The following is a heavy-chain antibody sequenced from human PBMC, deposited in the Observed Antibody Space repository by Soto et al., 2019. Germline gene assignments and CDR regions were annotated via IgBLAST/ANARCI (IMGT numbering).Heavy chain of an antibody. CDR2: NSAYNGNP. V-gene: IGHV1-18*01. J-gene: IGHJ6*02. Sequence: QVQLVQSGAEVKKPGASVKVSCKASGYTFTSYGISWVRQAPGQGLEWMGWNSAYNGNPKYAQKLQGRVTLTTDTSTHTAYMAPGSRRADDTAVYYCARRAPPMDVWGQGTTVTVSS. CDR1: GYTFTSYG. CDR3: ARRAPPMDV.